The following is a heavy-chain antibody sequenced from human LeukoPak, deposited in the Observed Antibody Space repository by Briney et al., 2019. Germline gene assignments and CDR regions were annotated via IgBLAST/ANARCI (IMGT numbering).Heavy chain of an antibody. Sequence: GGSLRLSCGASGFTFTNHGTSWVRQAPGKGLEWVSAISGSGANTYYTDSVMGRFTISRDNSKNTQYLQMNILGAEDTAVYYCVEGGAARFDYWGQGTLVAVSS. J-gene: IGHJ4*02. CDR2: ISGSGANT. V-gene: IGHV3-23*01. D-gene: IGHD5-18*01. CDR3: VEGGAARFDY. CDR1: GFTFTNHG.